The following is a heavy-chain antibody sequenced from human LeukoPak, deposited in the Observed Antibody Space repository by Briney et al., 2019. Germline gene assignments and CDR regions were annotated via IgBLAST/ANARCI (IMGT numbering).Heavy chain of an antibody. J-gene: IGHJ6*03. CDR2: ISGSGGST. CDR3: ARDHSYYYYYMDV. Sequence: GGSLRLSCAASGFTFSSYAMSWVRQAPGKGLEWVSAISGSGGSTYYADSVKGRFTISRDNSKNTLYLQMNSLRAEDTAVYYCARDHSYYYYYMDVWGKGTTVTVSS. V-gene: IGHV3-23*01. CDR1: GFTFSSYA.